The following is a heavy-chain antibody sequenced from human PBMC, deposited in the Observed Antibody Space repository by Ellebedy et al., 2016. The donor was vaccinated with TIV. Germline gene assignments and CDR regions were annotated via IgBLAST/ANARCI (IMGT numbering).Heavy chain of an antibody. J-gene: IGHJ4*02. CDR3: AREPVPTWAFYC. V-gene: IGHV3-66*01. CDR1: GFTVATNH. D-gene: IGHD4-11*01. CDR2: IYSDGST. Sequence: PGGSLRLSCAVSGFTVATNHMSWVRQAPGKGLEWVSDIYSDGSTYYHDSVKGRFTISRDNSKNTLYLQMNSLTAEDTAVYYCAREPVPTWAFYCWGQGTLVTVSS.